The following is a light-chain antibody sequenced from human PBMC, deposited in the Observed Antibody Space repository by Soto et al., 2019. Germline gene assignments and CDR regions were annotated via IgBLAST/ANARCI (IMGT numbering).Light chain of an antibody. CDR3: HHYSRSPPYT. CDR1: QSVSNND. V-gene: IGKV3-20*01. CDR2: GAS. Sequence: EIVLTQSPDTLSLSPGERATVSCRASQSVSNNDLAWYQQRPGQAPRLVLYGASTRPTGIPDRFSGSGSGTEFTLTISRLEPEDFAVYYCHHYSRSPPYTFGQGTKLDNK. J-gene: IGKJ2*01.